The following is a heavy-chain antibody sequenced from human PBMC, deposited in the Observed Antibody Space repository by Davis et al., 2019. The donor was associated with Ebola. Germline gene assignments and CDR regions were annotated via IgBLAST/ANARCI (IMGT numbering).Heavy chain of an antibody. CDR1: GFTFSSYS. Sequence: GGSLRLSCAASGFTFSSYSMNWVRQAPGKGLEWVANIKQDGSEKYYVDSVKGRFTISRDNAKNSLYLQMNSLRAEDTAVYYCARVAGSGDIDYWGQGTLVTVSS. CDR2: IKQDGSEK. J-gene: IGHJ4*02. D-gene: IGHD3-10*01. CDR3: ARVAGSGDIDY. V-gene: IGHV3-7*01.